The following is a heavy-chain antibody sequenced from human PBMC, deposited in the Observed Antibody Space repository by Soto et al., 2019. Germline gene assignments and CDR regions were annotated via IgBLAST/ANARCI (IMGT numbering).Heavy chain of an antibody. J-gene: IGHJ5*02. D-gene: IGHD6-6*01. CDR2: ISAYNGHT. Sequence: QVQLVQSGAEVKKPGASVKVSCKASGYTFASYGISWVRQAPGQGLEWMGWISAYNGHTNYAQKLQGRVTMTTDTSTSTAYTELRSLRSDDTAVYYCARSSGSAYWFDPWGQGTLVAVSS. CDR3: ARSSGSAYWFDP. CDR1: GYTFASYG. V-gene: IGHV1-18*01.